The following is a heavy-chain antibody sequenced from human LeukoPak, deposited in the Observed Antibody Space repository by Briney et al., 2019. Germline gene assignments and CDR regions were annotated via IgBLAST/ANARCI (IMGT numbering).Heavy chain of an antibody. D-gene: IGHD5-12*01. V-gene: IGHV3-21*01. CDR3: LLDIVATGDY. CDR1: GFTFSSYS. CDR2: ISSSSSYI. J-gene: IGHJ4*02. Sequence: GGPVRLSCAASGFTFSSYSMNWVRQAPGKGLEWVSSISSSSSYIYYADSVKGRFTISRDNAKNSLYLQMNSLRAEDTAVYYCLLDIVATGDYWGQGTLVTVSS.